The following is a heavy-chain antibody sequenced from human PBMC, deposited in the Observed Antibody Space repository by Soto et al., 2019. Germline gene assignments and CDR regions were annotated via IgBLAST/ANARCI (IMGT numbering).Heavy chain of an antibody. V-gene: IGHV3-23*01. CDR2: ISGSGGST. CDR3: AKDNSLDIIGYSSGIDAFDI. J-gene: IGHJ3*02. CDR1: GFTFSSYA. Sequence: GGSLRLSCAASGFTFSSYAMSWVRQAPGKGLEWVSAISGSGGSTYYADSVKGRFTISRDNSKNTLYLQMNSLRAEDTAVYYCAKDNSLDIIGYSSGIDAFDIWGQGTMVTVSS. D-gene: IGHD6-19*01.